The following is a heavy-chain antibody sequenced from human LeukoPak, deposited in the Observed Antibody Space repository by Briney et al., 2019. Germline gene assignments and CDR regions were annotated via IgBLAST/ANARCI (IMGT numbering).Heavy chain of an antibody. CDR1: GFTFDDYG. V-gene: IGHV3-20*04. CDR3: ARAVSSWYLYYFDY. J-gene: IGHJ4*02. D-gene: IGHD6-13*01. CDR2: VNWNGGST. Sequence: GGSLRLSCPASGFTFDDYGMSWVRQAPGKGLEWISGVNWNGGSTGYADSVKGRFTISRDNAKNSLYLQMNSLRAEDTALYYCARAVSSWYLYYFDYWGQGTLVTVSS.